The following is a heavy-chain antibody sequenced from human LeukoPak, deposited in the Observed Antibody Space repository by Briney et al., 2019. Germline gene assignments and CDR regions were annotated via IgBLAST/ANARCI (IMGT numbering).Heavy chain of an antibody. J-gene: IGHJ6*02. D-gene: IGHD6-6*01. CDR2: IIPILGIA. CDR3: SSSHQVYYYYYGMDV. CDR1: GGTFSSYT. V-gene: IGHV1-69*02. Sequence: ASVKVSCKASGGTFSSYTISWVRQAPGQGLEWMGRIIPILGIANYAQKFQGRVTITADKSTSTAYMELSSLRSEDTAVYCCSSSHQVYYYYYGMDVWGQGTTVTVSS.